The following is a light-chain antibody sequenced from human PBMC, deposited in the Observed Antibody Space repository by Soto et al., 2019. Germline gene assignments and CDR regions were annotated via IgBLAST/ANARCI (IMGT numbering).Light chain of an antibody. J-gene: IGLJ1*01. CDR2: EGS. CDR3: SSCASSTTPYV. V-gene: IGLV2-14*02. Sequence: QSALTQPASVSGSPGQSITISCTGTSSDVGSYNLVSWYQQHPGKAPKLMIYEGSKRPSGVSNRFSGSKSGNTASLTISGLQAEDEADYYCSSCASSTTPYVFGTGTKVTVL. CDR1: SSDVGSYNL.